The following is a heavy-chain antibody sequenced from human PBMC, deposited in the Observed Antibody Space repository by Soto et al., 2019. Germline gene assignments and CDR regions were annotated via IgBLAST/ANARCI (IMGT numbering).Heavy chain of an antibody. Sequence: QVQLQQWGAGLLKPSETLSLTCAVYGGSFSGYYWSWIRQPPGKGLEWIGEIKHSGSTNYSPSLKSRVTMSVDTSKNQFSLKLRSVTAVDTAVYYCARGDSAVGLGYWGQGTLVTVSS. J-gene: IGHJ4*02. D-gene: IGHD6-19*01. CDR2: IKHSGST. CDR3: ARGDSAVGLGY. V-gene: IGHV4-34*01. CDR1: GGSFSGYY.